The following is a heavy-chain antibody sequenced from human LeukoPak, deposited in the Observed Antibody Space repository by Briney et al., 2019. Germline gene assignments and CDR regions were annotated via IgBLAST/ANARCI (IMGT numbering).Heavy chain of an antibody. CDR3: ARSDLLWFGETNWFDP. Sequence: SETLSLTCTVSGYSISSGYYWGWIRPPPGKGLEWIGSIYHSGSTYYNPSLKSRVTISVDASKNQFSLKLSSVTAADTAVYYCARSDLLWFGETNWFDPWGQGTLVTVSS. CDR2: IYHSGST. J-gene: IGHJ5*02. CDR1: GYSISSGYY. D-gene: IGHD3-10*01. V-gene: IGHV4-38-2*02.